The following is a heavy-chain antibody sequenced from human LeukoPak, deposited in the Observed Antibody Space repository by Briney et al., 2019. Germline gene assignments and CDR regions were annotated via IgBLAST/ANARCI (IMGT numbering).Heavy chain of an antibody. V-gene: IGHV3-23*01. D-gene: IGHD3-10*01. CDR3: VKDRVDGSGSQFDY. CDR1: GFTFSNYA. CDR2: ISGNGGTT. J-gene: IGHJ4*02. Sequence: GGSLRLSCAASGFTFSNYAMSWVRQAPGKGLEWVSAISGNGGTTYYADSVKGRFTISRDNSKNTLYLQMNRLRAEDTAMYYCVKDRVDGSGSQFDYWGQGTLVTVSS.